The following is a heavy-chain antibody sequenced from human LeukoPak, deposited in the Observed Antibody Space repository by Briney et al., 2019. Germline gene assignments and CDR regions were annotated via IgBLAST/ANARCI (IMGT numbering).Heavy chain of an antibody. J-gene: IGHJ4*02. CDR1: GGSISSGGYY. CDR2: IYYRGST. CDR3: ARDRQGYCTNGVCPDYFDY. V-gene: IGHV4-31*03. D-gene: IGHD2-8*01. Sequence: SQTLSLTCTVSGGSISSGGYYWSWLRQHPGKGLEWIGYIYYRGSTYYNPSLKSRVTISVDTSKNQFSLKLSSVTAADTAVYYCARDRQGYCTNGVCPDYFDYWGQGTLVTVSS.